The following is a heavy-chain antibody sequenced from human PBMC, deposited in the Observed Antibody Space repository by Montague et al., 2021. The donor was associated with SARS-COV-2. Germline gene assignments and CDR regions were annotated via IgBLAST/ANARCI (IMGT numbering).Heavy chain of an antibody. CDR3: ARSPEPMIILIITSLNWEFDL. Sequence: TLSLTYTVSGGSISSGGYYWSWIRQHPGKGLEWIGYIYYSGSTYYXXXLESRVTISVDTSKNQFSLKMSSVTAADTAVYYCARSPEPMIILIITSLNWEFDLWGRGTLVTVSS. D-gene: IGHD3-22*01. J-gene: IGHJ2*01. V-gene: IGHV4-31*03. CDR2: IYYSGST. CDR1: GGSISSGGYY.